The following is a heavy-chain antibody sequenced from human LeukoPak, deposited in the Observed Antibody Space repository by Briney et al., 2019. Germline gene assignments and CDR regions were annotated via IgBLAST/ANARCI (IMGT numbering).Heavy chain of an antibody. D-gene: IGHD2-2*01. Sequence: GASVKVSCTASGYTFTGHYIHWVRQAPGQGLEWVGWINSNSGGTNYAQNFQGRVTMTRDTSLSTAYMEINRLRSDDTAVYFCTRVSTLGCSSTTCLVFDIWGQGTVVTVSS. J-gene: IGHJ3*02. CDR1: GYTFTGHY. CDR2: INSNSGGT. V-gene: IGHV1-2*02. CDR3: TRVSTLGCSSTTCLVFDI.